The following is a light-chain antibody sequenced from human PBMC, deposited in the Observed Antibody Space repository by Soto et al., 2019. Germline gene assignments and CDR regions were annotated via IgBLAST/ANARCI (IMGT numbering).Light chain of an antibody. CDR2: EGT. J-gene: IGLJ2*01. CDR3: CSYAGSSTLI. CDR1: SSDVGSYNL. Sequence: QSVLTQPASVSGSPGQSITISCIGTSSDVGSYNLVSWYQQHPGKAPKLMIYEGTKRPSGLSNRFSGSRSGNTASLTISGLQAEDEADYYCCSYAGSSTLIFGGGTQLTVL. V-gene: IGLV2-23*01.